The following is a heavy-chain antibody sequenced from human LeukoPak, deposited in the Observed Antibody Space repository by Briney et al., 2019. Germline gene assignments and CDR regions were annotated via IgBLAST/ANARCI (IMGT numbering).Heavy chain of an antibody. CDR3: ARSGGATDVDF. CDR2: INPSNGGT. D-gene: IGHD1-26*01. CDR1: GYTFTGYH. V-gene: IGHV1-2*02. J-gene: IGHJ4*02. Sequence: GASVKVSCKASGYTFTGYHMHWVRQAPGKGLEWMGWINPSNGGTKDEQKFQGRVTMTRAMSICTAYMHLSRPRSDDTAVYYCARSGGATDVDFWGQGTPVTVSS.